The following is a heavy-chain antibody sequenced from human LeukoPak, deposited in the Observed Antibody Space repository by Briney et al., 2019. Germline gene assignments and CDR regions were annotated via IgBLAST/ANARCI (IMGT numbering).Heavy chain of an antibody. V-gene: IGHV3-73*01. CDR2: IRSKANSYAT. CDR1: GFTFSGSA. D-gene: IGHD5-18*01. J-gene: IGHJ4*02. CDR3: TRPGLYSYDLVC. Sequence: PGRSLRLSCAASGFTFSGSAMHWVRQASGKGLEWVGRIRSKANSYATAYAASVKGRFTISRDDSKNTAYLQMNSLKTEDTAVYYCTRPGLYSYDLVCWGQGTLVTVSS.